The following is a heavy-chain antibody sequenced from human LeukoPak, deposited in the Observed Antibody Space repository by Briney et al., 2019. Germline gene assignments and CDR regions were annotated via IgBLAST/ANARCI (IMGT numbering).Heavy chain of an antibody. CDR2: IYSGGDT. CDR3: ATRYCSGTSCYRGAFDV. Sequence: PGGSLRLSCAASGFTVSSNCMSWVRQAPGKGLEWVSLIYSGGDTYYADSVKGRFTISRDNSKNTLYLQMNNLRADDTAVYYCATRYCSGTSCYRGAFDVWGQGTMVTVSS. V-gene: IGHV3-66*02. J-gene: IGHJ3*01. D-gene: IGHD2-2*02. CDR1: GFTVSSNC.